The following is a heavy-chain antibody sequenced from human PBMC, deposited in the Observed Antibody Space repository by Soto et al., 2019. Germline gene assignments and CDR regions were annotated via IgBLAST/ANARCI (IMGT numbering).Heavy chain of an antibody. CDR3: AAASSTSGGYYGMDV. Sequence: GASVKVSCKASGFTFTSSAMQWVRQARGQRLEWIGWIVVGSGHTSYAQKFQERVTITRDMSTSTAYMELSSLRSEDTAMYYCAAASSTSGGYYGMDVWGQGTTVTVSS. D-gene: IGHD2-2*01. CDR2: IVVGSGHT. V-gene: IGHV1-58*02. J-gene: IGHJ6*02. CDR1: GFTFTSSA.